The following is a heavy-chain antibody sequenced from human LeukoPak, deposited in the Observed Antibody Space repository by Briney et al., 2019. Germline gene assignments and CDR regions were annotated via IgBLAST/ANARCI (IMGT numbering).Heavy chain of an antibody. V-gene: IGHV3-30*02. D-gene: IGHD2-15*01. CDR3: AKDRCYSCYYYYSYMDV. Sequence: PGGSLRLSCAASGFTFSSYGMHWVRQAPGKGLEWVAFIRYDGSNKYYADSVKGRFTISRDNSKNTLYLQMNSLRAEDTAVYYCAKDRCYSCYYYYSYMDVWGKGTTVTVSS. CDR1: GFTFSSYG. J-gene: IGHJ6*03. CDR2: IRYDGSNK.